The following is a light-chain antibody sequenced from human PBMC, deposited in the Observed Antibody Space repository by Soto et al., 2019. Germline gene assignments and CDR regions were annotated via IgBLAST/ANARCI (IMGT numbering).Light chain of an antibody. Sequence: IQMPQSPSSLSASVGDRVTITCQASPDISTYLNWYQQKPGKVPKLLIFDATNLETGVPSRFRGSGAGTEFTFTISSLQPEDIATYYCQQFAHAFTFGPGTKVEIK. V-gene: IGKV1-33*01. CDR2: DAT. CDR3: QQFAHAFT. CDR1: PDISTY. J-gene: IGKJ3*01.